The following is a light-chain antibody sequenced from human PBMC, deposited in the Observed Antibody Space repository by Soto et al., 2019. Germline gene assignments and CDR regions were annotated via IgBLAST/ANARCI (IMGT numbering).Light chain of an antibody. Sequence: QPVLTQSPSASASLGASVKFTCTLSSGHSNNAITWHQQQPGKGPRYLMKVNSDGSHSKGDGIPDRLSGSSSGAERYLTISPLQSEDEADYYCQTWGADTHVVFGGGTKLTVL. J-gene: IGLJ2*01. CDR1: SGHSNNA. CDR2: VNSDGSH. CDR3: QTWGADTHVV. V-gene: IGLV4-69*01.